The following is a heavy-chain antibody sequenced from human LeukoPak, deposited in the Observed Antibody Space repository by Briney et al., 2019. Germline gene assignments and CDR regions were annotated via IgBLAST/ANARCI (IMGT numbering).Heavy chain of an antibody. V-gene: IGHV4-31*03. CDR2: IYYSGST. J-gene: IGHJ5*02. CDR3: ARVGITMVRGVITWFDP. CDR1: GGSISSGGYY. D-gene: IGHD3-10*01. Sequence: SETLSLTCTVSGGSISSGGYYWSWIRQHPGKGLEWIGYIYYSGSTYYNPSLKSRVTISVDTSKNQFSLKLSSVIAADTAVYYCARVGITMVRGVITWFDPWGQGTLVTVSS.